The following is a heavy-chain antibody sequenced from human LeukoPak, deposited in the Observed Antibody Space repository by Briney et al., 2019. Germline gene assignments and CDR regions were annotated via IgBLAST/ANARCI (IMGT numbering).Heavy chain of an antibody. J-gene: IGHJ3*02. CDR2: IIPIFGTA. CDR3: ARSIWSGHNKASDAFDI. Sequence: GASVKVSCKASGGTFSSYAISWVRQAPGQGLEWMGGIIPIFGTANYAQKFQGRVTITTDESTSTAYMELSSLRSEDTAVYYCARSIWSGHNKASDAFDIWGQGTMVTVSS. CDR1: GGTFSSYA. D-gene: IGHD3-3*01. V-gene: IGHV1-69*05.